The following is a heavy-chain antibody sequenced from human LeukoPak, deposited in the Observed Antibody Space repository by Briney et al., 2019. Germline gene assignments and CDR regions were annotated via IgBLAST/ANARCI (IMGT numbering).Heavy chain of an antibody. CDR1: GYTFTSYT. V-gene: IGHV1-3*03. CDR2: INAGNGNT. D-gene: IGHD6-19*01. J-gene: IGHJ4*02. CDR3: ARVVKYSSGPLTDLLPYYFDS. Sequence: ASVKVSCKASGYTFTSYTIHWVRQAPGQRLEWMGWINAGNGNTKYSQEFQDRVTITRDTSASTAYMELSSLRSEDMAVYYCARVVKYSSGPLTDLLPYYFDSWGQGTLVTVSS.